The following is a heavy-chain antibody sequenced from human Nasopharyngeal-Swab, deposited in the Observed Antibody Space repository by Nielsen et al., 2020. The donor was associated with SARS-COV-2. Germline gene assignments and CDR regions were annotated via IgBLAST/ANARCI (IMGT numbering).Heavy chain of an antibody. J-gene: IGHJ3*02. CDR2: IYYSGST. Sequence: ESLKISCTVSGGSISSYYWSWIRQPPGKGLEWIGYIYYSGSTNYNPSIKSRFTISVDTSKNQFSLKLSSVTAADTAVYYCARHANYDYVWGSYRPHDAFDIWGQGTMVTVSS. V-gene: IGHV4-59*08. CDR1: GGSISSYY. D-gene: IGHD3-16*02. CDR3: ARHANYDYVWGSYRPHDAFDI.